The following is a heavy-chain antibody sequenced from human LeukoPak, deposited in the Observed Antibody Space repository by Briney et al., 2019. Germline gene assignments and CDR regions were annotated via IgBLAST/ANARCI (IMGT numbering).Heavy chain of an antibody. D-gene: IGHD6-13*01. Sequence: GGSLRLSCAASGFTFSDYAMNWVRQAPGKGLEWFSFINSNSRTIYYADSVKGRFTISRDNAKNSLYLQMDSLRAEDTGLYYCARDTWYSNSWLHAFDIWGRGTMVTVS. CDR2: INSNSRTI. J-gene: IGHJ3*02. V-gene: IGHV3-48*01. CDR1: GFTFSDYA. CDR3: ARDTWYSNSWLHAFDI.